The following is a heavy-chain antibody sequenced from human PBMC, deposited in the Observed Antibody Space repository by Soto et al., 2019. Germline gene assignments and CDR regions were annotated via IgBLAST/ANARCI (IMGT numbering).Heavy chain of an antibody. CDR1: GGTFSSYA. J-gene: IGHJ6*02. D-gene: IGHD5-12*01. V-gene: IGHV1-69*06. CDR2: IIPIFGTA. CDR3: ASDIVATYDYYYYGMDV. Sequence: SVKVSCKASGGTFSSYAISWVRQAPVQGLEWMGGIIPIFGTANYAQKFQGRVTITADKSTSTAYMELSSLRSEDTAVYYCASDIVATYDYYYYGMDVWGQGTTVTVSS.